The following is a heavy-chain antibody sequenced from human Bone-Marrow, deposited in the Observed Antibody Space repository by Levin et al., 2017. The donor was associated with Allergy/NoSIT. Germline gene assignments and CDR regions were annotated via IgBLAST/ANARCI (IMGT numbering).Heavy chain of an antibody. CDR2: IYYSGST. D-gene: IGHD3-16*02. V-gene: IGHV4-30-4*01. CDR1: GGSISSGDYY. Sequence: SETLSLTCTVSGGSISSGDYYWSWIRQPPGKGLEWIGYIYYSGSTYYNPSLKSRVTISVDTSKNQFSLKLSSVTAADTAVYYCARGRIMITFGGVIANYGMDGWGQGTTVTVSS. CDR3: ARGRIMITFGGVIANYGMDG. J-gene: IGHJ6*02.